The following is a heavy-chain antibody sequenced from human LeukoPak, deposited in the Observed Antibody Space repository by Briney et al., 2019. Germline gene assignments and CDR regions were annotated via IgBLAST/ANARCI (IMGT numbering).Heavy chain of an antibody. CDR2: IIPIFGTA. CDR1: GGTFSSYA. CDR3: ARDQIVVPAAQYYYYYGMDV. D-gene: IGHD2-2*01. V-gene: IGHV1-69*13. J-gene: IGHJ6*02. Sequence: SVKVSCKASGGTFSSYAISWVRQAPGQGLEWMGGIIPIFGTANYAQKFQGRVTITADESTSTAYMELSSLRSEDTAVYYCARDQIVVPAAQYYYYYGMDVWGQGTTVTVSS.